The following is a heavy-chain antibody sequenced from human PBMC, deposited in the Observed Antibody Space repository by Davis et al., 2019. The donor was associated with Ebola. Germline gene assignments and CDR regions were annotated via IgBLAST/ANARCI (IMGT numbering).Heavy chain of an antibody. CDR2: VSGSGDTT. Sequence: GESLKISCAASGFTFSSYAMSWVRQAPGKGLEWVAAVSGSGDTTYYADYVKGRFTISRDNSKNTLYLQMNSLRAEDTAVYYCVNPLYYSDSNVTGYWGQGTLVTVSS. J-gene: IGHJ4*02. V-gene: IGHV3-23*01. CDR3: VNPLYYSDSNVTGY. CDR1: GFTFSSYA. D-gene: IGHD3-22*01.